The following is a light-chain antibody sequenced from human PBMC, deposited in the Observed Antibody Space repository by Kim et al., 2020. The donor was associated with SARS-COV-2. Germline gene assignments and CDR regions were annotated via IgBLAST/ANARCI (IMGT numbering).Light chain of an antibody. J-gene: IGKJ1*01. Sequence: ASVGDRVTSTCRASQDISRYLNWYQQKPAKAPKLLLYTASSLQSGVPSRFTGSGSETDFTLTISSLQPEDFATYYCQQTYSASRTFGQGTKVDIK. CDR3: QQTYSASRT. CDR1: QDISRY. CDR2: TAS. V-gene: IGKV1-39*01.